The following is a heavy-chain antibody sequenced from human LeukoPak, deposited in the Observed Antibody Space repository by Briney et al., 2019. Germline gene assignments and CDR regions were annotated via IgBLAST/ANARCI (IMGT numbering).Heavy chain of an antibody. Sequence: GGSLRLSCAASGCTVSSDYMGWVRQAPEKGLEWVSLISSGGSTYYADSLKGRFTISRDNSKNTLYLQMNGLRAEDTAVYYCGRVGDGYNDNYWGQGTLVTVSS. D-gene: IGHD5-24*01. CDR1: GCTVSSDY. J-gene: IGHJ4*02. CDR3: GRVGDGYNDNY. V-gene: IGHV3-66*01. CDR2: ISSGGST.